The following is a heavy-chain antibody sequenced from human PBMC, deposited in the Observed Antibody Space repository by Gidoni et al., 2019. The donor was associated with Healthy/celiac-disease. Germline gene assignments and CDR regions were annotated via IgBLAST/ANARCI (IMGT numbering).Heavy chain of an antibody. D-gene: IGHD6-6*01. V-gene: IGHV1-2*02. CDR3: ARESRYSSSSGYGMDV. J-gene: IGHJ6*02. CDR1: GYTFTGYY. Sequence: QVQLVQSGAEVKKPGASVKVSCKASGYTFTGYYMHWVRQAPGQGLEWMGWINPNSGGTNYAQKFQGRVTMTRDTSISTAYMELRRLRSDETAVYYCARESRYSSSSGYGMDVWGQGTTVTVSS. CDR2: INPNSGGT.